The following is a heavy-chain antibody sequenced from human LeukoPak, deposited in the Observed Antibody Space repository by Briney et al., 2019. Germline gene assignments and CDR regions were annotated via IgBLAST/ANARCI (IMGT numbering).Heavy chain of an antibody. Sequence: GRSLRLSCAASGFTFSSYAMHWVRQAPGKGLEWVAVISYDGSNKYYADSVKGRFTISRDNSKNTLYLQMNSLRAEDTAVYYCARVYDSSGYYYNWFDPWGQGTLVTVSS. CDR3: ARVYDSSGYYYNWFDP. V-gene: IGHV3-30*04. CDR2: ISYDGSNK. D-gene: IGHD3-22*01. CDR1: GFTFSSYA. J-gene: IGHJ5*02.